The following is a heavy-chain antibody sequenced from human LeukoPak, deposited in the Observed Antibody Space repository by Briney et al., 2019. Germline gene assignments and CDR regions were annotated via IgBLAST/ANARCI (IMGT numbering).Heavy chain of an antibody. V-gene: IGHV1-46*03. CDR2: INRSGGST. J-gene: IGHJ4*02. D-gene: IGHD3-22*01. Sequence: ASVKVSCKASGYTFTSYYMHWVRQAPGQGLEWMGIINRSGGSTSYAQKFQGRVTMTRDTSTSTVYMELSSLRSEDTAVYYCARDSQKNHNYYDSSGYPDYWGQGTLVTVSS. CDR1: GYTFTSYY. CDR3: ARDSQKNHNYYDSSGYPDY.